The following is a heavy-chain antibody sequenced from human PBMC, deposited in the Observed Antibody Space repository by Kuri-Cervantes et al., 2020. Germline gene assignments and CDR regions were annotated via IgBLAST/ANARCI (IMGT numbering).Heavy chain of an antibody. D-gene: IGHD7-27*01. CDR1: GYTFSSYY. J-gene: IGHJ3*02. CDR2: INPSGGST. Sequence: ASVKVSCKASGYTFSSYYMHWVRQAPGQGLEWMGIINPSGGSTTYAQRFQGRVTMTRDTSTSTVYMELSSLRPEDTAVYYCAGEELGKRAFDIWGEGTMVTVSS. CDR3: AGEELGKRAFDI. V-gene: IGHV1-46*01.